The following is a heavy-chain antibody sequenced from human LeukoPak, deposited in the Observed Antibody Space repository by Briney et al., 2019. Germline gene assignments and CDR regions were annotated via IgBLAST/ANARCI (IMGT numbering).Heavy chain of an antibody. J-gene: IGHJ4*02. V-gene: IGHV3-21*01. D-gene: IGHD3-9*01. CDR3: ARVTLTGYYAFDY. CDR1: GFTFSSYN. Sequence: GGSLRLSCAASGFTFSSYNMNWVRQAPGKGLEWVSSISSTSSNIYYADSLKGRFTISRDNAEQSLYLQMNSLRAEDTAVYYCARVTLTGYYAFDYWGQGTLVTVSS. CDR2: ISSTSSNI.